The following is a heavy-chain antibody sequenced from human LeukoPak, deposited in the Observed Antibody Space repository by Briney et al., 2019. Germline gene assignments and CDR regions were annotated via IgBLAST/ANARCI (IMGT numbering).Heavy chain of an antibody. V-gene: IGHV4-59*01. Sequence: SETLSLTCTVSGGSISSYYRSWIRQPPGKGLEWIGYIYYSGSTNYNPSLKSRVTISVDTSKNQFSLKLSSVTAADTAVYYCAREDCSSTSCYPENWGQGTLVTVSS. CDR3: AREDCSSTSCYPEN. CDR2: IYYSGST. D-gene: IGHD2-2*01. J-gene: IGHJ4*02. CDR1: GGSISSYY.